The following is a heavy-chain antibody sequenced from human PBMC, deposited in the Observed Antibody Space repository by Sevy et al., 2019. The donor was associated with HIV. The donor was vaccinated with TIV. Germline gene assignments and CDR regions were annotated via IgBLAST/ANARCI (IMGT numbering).Heavy chain of an antibody. CDR1: GFSISDYY. V-gene: IGHV3-11*01. CDR2: ISSNSDTI. D-gene: IGHD6-13*01. CDR3: ARDARIAAAKNWFDP. J-gene: IGHJ5*02. Sequence: GGSLRLSCAASGFSISDYYMSWIRQAPGKGSQWISYISSNSDTIYYTDSVKGRFTISRDNAKNSLYLQMNSLRAEDTAVYYCARDARIAAAKNWFDPWGQGTLVTVSS.